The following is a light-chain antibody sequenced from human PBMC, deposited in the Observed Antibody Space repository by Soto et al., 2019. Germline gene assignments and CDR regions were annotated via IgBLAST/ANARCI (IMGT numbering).Light chain of an antibody. J-gene: IGKJ1*01. CDR2: DAS. Sequence: DLQMTPSPSTLAASVGDRVNITWRASQSISSWLAWYQQKPGEAPKLLIYDASALPRGVPSRFSGSGSGTKFTLTIASLQPDDFATYYCQQYETFSGTFGPGTKVDI. CDR1: QSISSW. V-gene: IGKV1-5*01. CDR3: QQYETFSGT.